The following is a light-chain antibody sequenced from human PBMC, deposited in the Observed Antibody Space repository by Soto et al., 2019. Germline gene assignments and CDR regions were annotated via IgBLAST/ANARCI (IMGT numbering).Light chain of an antibody. CDR3: QKYDSDPYS. Sequence: DIQMTQSPSSLSASVGDRVTITYRASQDISNYLSWYQQKPGKVPKVLIYAASTLQSWVPSRFSGSGLGTDFTVSISSLQLEDGGTYYCQKYDSDPYSSGPGTKVDI. CDR1: QDISNY. CDR2: AAS. J-gene: IGKJ3*01. V-gene: IGKV1-27*01.